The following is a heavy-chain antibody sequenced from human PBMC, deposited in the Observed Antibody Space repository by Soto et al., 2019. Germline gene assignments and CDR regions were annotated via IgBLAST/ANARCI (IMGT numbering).Heavy chain of an antibody. CDR1: GGSISSGGYY. CDR3: AADRGYSYGYFDY. Sequence: SETLSLTCTVSGGSISSGGYYWSWIRQHPGKGLEWIGYIYYSGSTYYNPSLKSRVTISVDTSKNQFSLKLSSVTAADTGIYYCAADRGYSYGYFDYWGQGTLVTVSS. CDR2: IYYSGST. J-gene: IGHJ4*02. D-gene: IGHD5-18*01. V-gene: IGHV4-31*03.